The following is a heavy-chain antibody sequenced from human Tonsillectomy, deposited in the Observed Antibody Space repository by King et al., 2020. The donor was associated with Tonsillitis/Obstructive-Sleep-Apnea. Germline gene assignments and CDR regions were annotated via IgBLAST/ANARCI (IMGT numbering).Heavy chain of an antibody. CDR2: IYHSGST. Sequence: QLQESGSGLVKPSQTLSLTCAVSGGSISSGGYSWSWIRQPPGKGLEWIGYIYHSGSTYYNPSLKSRVTISVDRSKNKVSLKLSSVTAADTAVYYCARVMRGYGGTNYYLDYWGQGTLVTVSS. D-gene: IGHD4-23*01. J-gene: IGHJ4*02. V-gene: IGHV4-30-2*01. CDR1: GGSISSGGYS. CDR3: ARVMRGYGGTNYYLDY.